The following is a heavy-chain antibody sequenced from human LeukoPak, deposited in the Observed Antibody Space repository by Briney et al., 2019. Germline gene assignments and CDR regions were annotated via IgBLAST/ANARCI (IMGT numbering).Heavy chain of an antibody. CDR3: ARDGGTTANPSHDTFAT. J-gene: IGHJ3*02. Sequence: PSQTLPLTCTGSGGSISSGVNYWSWIRQPPGRGLEWIGYISHSESAYYRPSLESRITISVDRSKSKFSLKLKSVTAADTAIYYCARDGGTTANPSHDTFATWGQGKMVAASP. D-gene: IGHD4-11*01. CDR2: ISHSESA. CDR1: GGSISSGVNY. V-gene: IGHV4-30-2*01.